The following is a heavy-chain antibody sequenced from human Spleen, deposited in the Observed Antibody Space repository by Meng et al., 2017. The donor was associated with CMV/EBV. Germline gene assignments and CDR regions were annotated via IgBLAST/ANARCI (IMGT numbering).Heavy chain of an antibody. V-gene: IGHV3-21*01. CDR2: ISSSGSYI. D-gene: IGHD2-2*01. CDR3: ARSTMYLGYCTTTSCYHDY. CDR1: RFTFSSYA. J-gene: IGHJ4*02. Sequence: GESLKISCVASRFTFSSYAMSWVRQAPGRGLEWVSSISSSGSYIFYADSVKGRFTISRDNAENSLYLHLNSLTAEDTAVYFCARSTMYLGYCTTTSCYHDYWGQGTLVTVSS.